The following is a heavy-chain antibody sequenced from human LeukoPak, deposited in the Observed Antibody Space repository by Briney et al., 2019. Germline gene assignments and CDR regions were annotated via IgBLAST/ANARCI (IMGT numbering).Heavy chain of an antibody. J-gene: IGHJ5*02. CDR1: GYTFTSYG. V-gene: IGHV1-18*01. CDR3: ARDYDFRSGLNWFDP. Sequence: ASVKVSCKASGYTFTSYGISWVRQAPGQGLEWMGWISAYNGNTNYAQKLQGRVTMTTDTSTSTAYMELRSLRSDDTAVYYCARDYDFRSGLNWFDPWGQGTLVTVSS. D-gene: IGHD3-3*01. CDR2: ISAYNGNT.